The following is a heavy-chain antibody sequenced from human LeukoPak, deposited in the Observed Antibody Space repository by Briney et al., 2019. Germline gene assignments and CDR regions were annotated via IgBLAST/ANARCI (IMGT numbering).Heavy chain of an antibody. V-gene: IGHV3-20*04. Sequence: PGGSLRLSCVVSGFTFGDYGMSWVRQAPGKGLEWVSAINWNGDSTRYADSLKGRFTVSRDNAKNALYLHMNSLRAEDTALYYCKASGLKTANSTRVGDFYYYYMDVWGKGTTVTVSS. D-gene: IGHD2/OR15-2a*01. CDR3: KASGLKTANSTRVGDFYYYYMDV. CDR1: GFTFGDYG. CDR2: INWNGDST. J-gene: IGHJ6*03.